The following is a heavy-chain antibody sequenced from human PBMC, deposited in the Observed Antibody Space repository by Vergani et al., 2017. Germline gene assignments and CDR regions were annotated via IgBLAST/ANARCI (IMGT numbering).Heavy chain of an antibody. V-gene: IGHV3-30-3*01. CDR2: ISYDGSNK. J-gene: IGHJ3*01. Sequence: QVQLVESGGGVVQPGRSLRLSCAASGFTFSSYAMHWVRQAPGKGLEWVAVISYDGSNKYYADSVKGRFTISRDNSKNTLYLQMNSLRAEDTAVYYCAGIWFGVNWGQGTMVTVSS. CDR3: AGIWFGVN. CDR1: GFTFSSYA. D-gene: IGHD3-10*01.